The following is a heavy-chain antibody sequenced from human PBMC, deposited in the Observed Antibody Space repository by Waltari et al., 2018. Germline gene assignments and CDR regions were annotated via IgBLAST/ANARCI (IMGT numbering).Heavy chain of an antibody. CDR1: GFTFSSYG. J-gene: IGHJ1*01. D-gene: IGHD2-21*01. Sequence: QVQLVESGGGVGQPGGSLRLSCAASGFTFSSYGMHGVRQEPGQGLGWVAFIRYDGSNKYYADSVQGRFTISRDNSKNTLYLEMNSLRAEDTAVYYCAKDGAMGVVVIAYGGALFQEWGQGTLVTVSS. V-gene: IGHV3-30*02. CDR3: AKDGAMGVVVIAYGGALFQE. CDR2: IRYDGSNK.